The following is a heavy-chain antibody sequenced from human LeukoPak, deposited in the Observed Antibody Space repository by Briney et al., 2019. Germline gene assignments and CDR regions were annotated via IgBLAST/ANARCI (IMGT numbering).Heavy chain of an antibody. CDR2: ISGTDSTT. J-gene: IGHJ4*02. Sequence: SGRSLRLSCAASGFAFSAYEMNWVRQAPGKGLEWVSYISGTDSTTYYADSVKGRFTISRDNARNSLYLQMNSLRVEDTALYYCTTLGYHLDSWGQGTLVTVSS. CDR1: GFAFSAYE. V-gene: IGHV3-48*03. CDR3: TTLGYHLDS. D-gene: IGHD3-22*01.